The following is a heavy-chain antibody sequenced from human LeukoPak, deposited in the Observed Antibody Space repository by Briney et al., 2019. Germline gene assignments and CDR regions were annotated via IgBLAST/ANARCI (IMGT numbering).Heavy chain of an antibody. CDR3: ARDMDYDSSGSYFDY. V-gene: IGHV1-46*01. J-gene: IGHJ4*02. D-gene: IGHD3-22*01. CDR1: GYTFTSYY. CDR2: INPSGGST. Sequence: VASVTVSCKASGYTFTSYYMHWVRQAPGQGLEWMGLINPSGGSTSYAQKFQGRVTMTRDTSTSTVYMELSSLRSEDTAVYYCARDMDYDSSGSYFDYWGQGTLVTVSS.